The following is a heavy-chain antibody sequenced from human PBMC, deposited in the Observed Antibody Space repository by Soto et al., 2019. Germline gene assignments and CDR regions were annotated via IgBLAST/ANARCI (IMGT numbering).Heavy chain of an antibody. CDR3: ARSETAGHRGFEI. J-gene: IGHJ3*02. Sequence: QVQLVQSGAEMREPGSSVKVSCKASGDTFSSSAINWLRQAPGQGPEWMGGIIPKVGTANYTEKFGGRVTITADTSTSTAYMEVSSRTSEDRAMYFCARSETAGHRGFEIWGQGKVVTVSS. V-gene: IGHV1-69*06. CDR2: IIPKVGTA. CDR1: GDTFSSSA. D-gene: IGHD6-19*01.